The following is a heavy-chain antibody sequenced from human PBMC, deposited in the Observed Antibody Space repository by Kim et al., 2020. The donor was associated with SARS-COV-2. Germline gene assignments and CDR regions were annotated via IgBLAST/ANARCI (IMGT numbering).Heavy chain of an antibody. V-gene: IGHV3-7*01. D-gene: IGHD2-21*02. CDR1: GFTFTNYW. CDR2: IMKDGSAE. J-gene: IGHJ4*02. Sequence: GGSLRLSCAASGFTFTNYWMAWVRQAPGKGLEWVANIMKDGSAEKYGDSVKGRFTISRDNARNSLYLQMNSLTAEDTAVYYCVTDGDFGKVDYWGQGTLV. CDR3: VTDGDFGKVDY.